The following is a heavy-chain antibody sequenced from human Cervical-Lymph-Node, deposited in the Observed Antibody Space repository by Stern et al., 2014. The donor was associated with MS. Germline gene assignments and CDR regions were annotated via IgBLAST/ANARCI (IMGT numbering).Heavy chain of an antibody. CDR3: ARDRGDGYNRFFDY. CDR2: IIPMSGTA. J-gene: IGHJ4*02. Sequence: VQLLESGAEVKTPGSSVKVSCKASGSTFSNYAISWVRQAPGQGLEWMGGIIPMSGTANYAQNFQGRVTITADKSTSTAFMELSSLRFEDTAVYYCARDRGDGYNRFFDYWGQGTLVTVSA. CDR1: GSTFSNYA. V-gene: IGHV1-69*06. D-gene: IGHD5-24*01.